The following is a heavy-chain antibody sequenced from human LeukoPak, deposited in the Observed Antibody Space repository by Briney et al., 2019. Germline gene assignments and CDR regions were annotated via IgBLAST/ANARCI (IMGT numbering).Heavy chain of an antibody. CDR2: ISSSSSSYI. J-gene: IGHJ5*02. V-gene: IGHV3-21*01. CDR1: GFTFSSYS. Sequence: GGSLRLSCAASGFTFSSYSMNWVRQAPGKGLEWVSSISSSSSSYIYYADSVKGRFTISRDNAKNSLYLQMNSLRAEDTAVYYCARDHHDIVVVPAAKNWFDPWGQGTLVTVSS. D-gene: IGHD2-2*01. CDR3: ARDHHDIVVVPAAKNWFDP.